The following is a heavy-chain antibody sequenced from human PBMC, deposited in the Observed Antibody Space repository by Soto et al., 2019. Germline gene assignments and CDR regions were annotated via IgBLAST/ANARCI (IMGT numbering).Heavy chain of an antibody. D-gene: IGHD3-10*01. CDR1: VFSFSSYA. CDR2: IGASGGST. Sequence: PGGSLRPSCASSVFSFSSYAMSWVRPAPGKGLEWVSGIGASGGSTYYTDSVKGRFTIARDSSKNTVYLQMNILRAEDTAVYFCAKDLGFSAPTAFDYWGLGTQVSVSS. CDR3: AKDLGFSAPTAFDY. V-gene: IGHV3-23*01. J-gene: IGHJ4*02.